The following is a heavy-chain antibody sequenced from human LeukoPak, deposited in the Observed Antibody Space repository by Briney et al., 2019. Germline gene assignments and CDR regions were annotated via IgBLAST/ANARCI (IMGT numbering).Heavy chain of an antibody. J-gene: IGHJ3*02. D-gene: IGHD1-1*01. CDR2: ISWNSGSI. CDR3: ATRNADAFDI. Sequence: PGRSLRLSCAASGFTFDDYAMHWVRQAPGKGLEWVSGISWNSGSIGYADSVKGRFTISRDNAKNSLYLQMNSLRAEDTALYYCATRNADAFDIWGQGTMVTVSS. CDR1: GFTFDDYA. V-gene: IGHV3-9*01.